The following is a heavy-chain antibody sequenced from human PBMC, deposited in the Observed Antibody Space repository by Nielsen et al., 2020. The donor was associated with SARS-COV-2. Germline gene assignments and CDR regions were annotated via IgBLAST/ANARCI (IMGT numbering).Heavy chain of an antibody. CDR3: ARESSIVLMVYVHHYGMDV. CDR1: GFTFSSYD. V-gene: IGHV3-13*01. J-gene: IGHJ6*02. D-gene: IGHD2-8*01. Sequence: GGSLRLSCAASGFTFSSYDMHWVRQATGKGLEWVSAIGTAGDTYYPGSVKGRFTISRENAKNSLYLQMNSLRAGDTAVYYCARESSIVLMVYVHHYGMDVWGQGTTVTVSS. CDR2: IGTAGDT.